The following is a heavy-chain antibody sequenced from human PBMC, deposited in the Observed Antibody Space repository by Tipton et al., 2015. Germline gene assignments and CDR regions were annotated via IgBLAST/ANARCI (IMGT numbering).Heavy chain of an antibody. V-gene: IGHV3-9*01. Sequence: SLRLSCAVSGFSFEDYAIHWVRQVPGKGLEWVAGISWNSDHVDYADSVKGRFIISRDNAKNSLYLQMNSLRSEDTALYYCAKVGRVLGDEYYYYGMDVWGQGTTVTVSS. CDR3: AKVGRVLGDEYYYYGMDV. CDR1: GFSFEDYA. CDR2: ISWNSDHV. J-gene: IGHJ6*02. D-gene: IGHD3-16*01.